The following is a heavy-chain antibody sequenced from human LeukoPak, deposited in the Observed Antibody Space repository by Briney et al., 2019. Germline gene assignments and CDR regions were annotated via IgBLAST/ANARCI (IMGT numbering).Heavy chain of an antibody. CDR2: VYSSGTT. CDR3: ARGPGAATREAFDI. J-gene: IGHJ3*02. CDR1: GDSISSYF. Sequence: SETLSLTCTVSGDSISSYFWTWFRQPAGKGLEWIGRVYSSGTTTYNPSLKSRVALSVDTSKNQFTLKLTSVTAADTAVYYCARGPGAATREAFDIWGQGTMVAVSS. D-gene: IGHD1-26*01. V-gene: IGHV4-4*07.